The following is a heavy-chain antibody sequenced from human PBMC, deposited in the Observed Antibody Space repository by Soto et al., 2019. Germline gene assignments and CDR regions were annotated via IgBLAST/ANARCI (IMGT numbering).Heavy chain of an antibody. CDR2: VYGGDSDR. Sequence: PGESLKISCKVSGYTFTSYWIAWVRQKPGKGLEWLGAVYGGDSDRRHNPTFQGQITMSVDKSSNTAYLQWSRLNASDTAMYYCARGGNYLEYWGQGVLVTVSS. V-gene: IGHV5-51*01. CDR1: GYTFTSYW. D-gene: IGHD6-25*01. J-gene: IGHJ4*02. CDR3: ARGGNYLEY.